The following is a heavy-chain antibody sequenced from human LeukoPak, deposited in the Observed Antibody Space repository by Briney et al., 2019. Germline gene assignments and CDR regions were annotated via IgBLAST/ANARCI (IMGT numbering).Heavy chain of an antibody. CDR3: ARDYYGSGSYSTDY. V-gene: IGHV1-2*02. CDR2: INPNSGGT. D-gene: IGHD3-10*01. CDR1: GYTFTGYQ. J-gene: IGHJ4*02. Sequence: ASVKVSCKASGYTFTGYQMHWVRQAPGQGLEWMGWINPNSGGTNYAQEFQGRVTMTRDTPIGTAYMELSRLRSDDTAVYYCARDYYGSGSYSTDYWGQGTLVTVSS.